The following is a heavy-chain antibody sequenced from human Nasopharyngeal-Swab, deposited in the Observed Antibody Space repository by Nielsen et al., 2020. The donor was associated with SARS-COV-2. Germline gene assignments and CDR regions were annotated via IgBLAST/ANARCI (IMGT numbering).Heavy chain of an antibody. CDR2: IYPDDSDT. J-gene: IGHJ6*03. V-gene: IGHV5-51*01. CDR3: ARLRGSAFYYYYLDV. D-gene: IGHD2-15*01. CDR1: GYSFTTFW. Sequence: GESLKISCKGSGYSFTTFWITWVRQMPGKGLEWMGIIYPDDSDTRYSPSFQGQVTFSVDKSTSTAYLQWSSLKASDTAMYYCARLRGSAFYYYYLDVWGKGTTVTVS.